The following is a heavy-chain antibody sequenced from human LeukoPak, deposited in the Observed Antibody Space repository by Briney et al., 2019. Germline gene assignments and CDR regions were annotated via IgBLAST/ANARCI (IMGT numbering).Heavy chain of an antibody. Sequence: ASAKVSCKASGYTFSGYYIHWVRQAPGQGLEWMGWINPSGGGTKYAQKFQGRVTMTRDTSISTAYMDLSTLTSDDTAVYFCARRYCSGGSCYPDYWGQGTLVTVSS. CDR1: GYTFSGYY. CDR2: INPSGGGT. V-gene: IGHV1-2*02. D-gene: IGHD2-15*01. J-gene: IGHJ4*02. CDR3: ARRYCSGGSCYPDY.